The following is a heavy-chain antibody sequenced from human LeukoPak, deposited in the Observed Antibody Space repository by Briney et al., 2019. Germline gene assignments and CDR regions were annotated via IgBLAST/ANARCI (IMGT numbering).Heavy chain of an antibody. CDR1: GYTFTSYG. D-gene: IGHD3-10*01. CDR2: ISAYNGST. V-gene: IGHV1-18*04. CDR3: ARWDEYYYGSGTDY. Sequence: ASVKVSCKASGYTFTSYGISWVRQAPGQGLEWMGWISAYNGSTNYAQKLQGRVTMTTDTSTSTAYMELRSLRSDDTAVYYCARWDEYYYGSGTDYWGQGTLVTVSS. J-gene: IGHJ4*02.